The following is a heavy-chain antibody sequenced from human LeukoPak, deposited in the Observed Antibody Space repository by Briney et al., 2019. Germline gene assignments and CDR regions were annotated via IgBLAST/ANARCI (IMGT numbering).Heavy chain of an antibody. Sequence: GASVKVSCKASGYTFTGYYMHWVRQAPGQGLEWMGWINPNSGGTNYAQKFQGRVTMTRDTSISTAYMELCRLRSDDTAVYYCARGQRITIFGVAIHYWGQGTLVTVSS. CDR1: GYTFTGYY. CDR3: ARGQRITIFGVAIHY. V-gene: IGHV1-2*02. D-gene: IGHD3-3*01. J-gene: IGHJ4*02. CDR2: INPNSGGT.